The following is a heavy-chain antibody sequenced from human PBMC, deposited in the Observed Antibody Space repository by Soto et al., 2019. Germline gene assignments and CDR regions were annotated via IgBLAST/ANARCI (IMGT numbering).Heavy chain of an antibody. D-gene: IGHD3-22*01. CDR1: GCSISSYY. Sequence: SETLSLTCTVSGCSISSYYWSWIRQPPGKGLEWIGYIYYSGSTNYNPSLKSRVTISVDTSKNQFSLKLSSVTAADTAVYYCARFFHSSGYYLDYWGQGTLVTVSS. J-gene: IGHJ4*02. CDR2: IYYSGST. CDR3: ARFFHSSGYYLDY. V-gene: IGHV4-59*01.